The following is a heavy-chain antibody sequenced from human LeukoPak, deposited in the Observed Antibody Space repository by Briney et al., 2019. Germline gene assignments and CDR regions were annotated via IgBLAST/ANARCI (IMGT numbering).Heavy chain of an antibody. CDR3: ARSRSGYYEDY. J-gene: IGHJ4*02. D-gene: IGHD3-22*01. V-gene: IGHV3-11*04. CDR1: GFTLSDYY. Sequence: PGGPLRLSCAASGFTLSDYYMSWIRQAPGKGLEWVSYISSSGSTIYYADSVKGRFTISRDNAKNSLSLQVNSLSAEDTAVYYCARSRSGYYEDYWGQGTLVTVSS. CDR2: ISSSGSTI.